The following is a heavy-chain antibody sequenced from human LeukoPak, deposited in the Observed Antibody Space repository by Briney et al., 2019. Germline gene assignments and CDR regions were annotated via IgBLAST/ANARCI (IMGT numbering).Heavy chain of an antibody. J-gene: IGHJ4*02. V-gene: IGHV3-48*04. CDR1: GFTFRNYG. D-gene: IGHD6-6*01. CDR3: ARGGAARPDY. Sequence: GGSLRLSCAASGFTFRNYGMNWVRQDPGKGLEWVSYISSTSSNIAYADSVKSRVTISRDNVRNSLYLQINSLRVEDTSVYYCARGGAARPDYWGQGTLVTVSS. CDR2: ISSTSSNI.